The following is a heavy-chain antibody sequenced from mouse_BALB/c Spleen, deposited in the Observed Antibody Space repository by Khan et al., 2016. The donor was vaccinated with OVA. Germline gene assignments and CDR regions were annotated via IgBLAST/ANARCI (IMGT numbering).Heavy chain of an antibody. CDR1: GFSLTSYG. CDR2: IWACGST. V-gene: IGHV2-9*02. CDR3: ARLEDI. J-gene: IGHJ2*01. D-gene: IGHD1-3*01. Sequence: QVQLKQSGPGLVAPSQTLSITCTVSGFSLTSYGVHWVRQPPGKGLEWLGVIWACGSTNYITALMSRLSISNDNSKSHVFLKKNSMDTDDTAMYYCARLEDIWGQGTTLTVSS.